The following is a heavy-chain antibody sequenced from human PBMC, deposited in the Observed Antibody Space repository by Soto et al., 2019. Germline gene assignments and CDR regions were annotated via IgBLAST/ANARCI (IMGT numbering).Heavy chain of an antibody. Sequence: QVQLVQSGAEVKKPGSSVRVSCKTSGDSFSKYTVNWVRHAPRQGLEWMGGFIPRFGTTNFAPTLKGRVTITADQSMNTVYMELSRLRSEDTALYYCARGRGLYHSRRSQRDSWGQVTMVTVSS. J-gene: IGHJ4*02. D-gene: IGHD2-8*01. CDR3: ARGRGLYHSRRSQRDS. CDR2: FIPRFGTT. V-gene: IGHV1-69*01. CDR1: GDSFSKYT.